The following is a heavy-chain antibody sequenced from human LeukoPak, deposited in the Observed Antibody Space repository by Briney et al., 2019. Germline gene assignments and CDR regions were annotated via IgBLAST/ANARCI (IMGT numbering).Heavy chain of an antibody. CDR2: ITSGGHI. D-gene: IGHD3-22*01. CDR1: GFTFSSYT. J-gene: IGHJ4*02. Sequence: GGSLRLSCAASGFTFSSYTMHWIRQAPGKGLEWVSSITSGGHIYYPDSLKGRFTISRDNAKNSLYLQMNSLRAEDTAIYYCARGAEYYYDSSGYFPFDYWGQGTLVTVSS. CDR3: ARGAEYYYDSSGYFPFDY. V-gene: IGHV3-21*01.